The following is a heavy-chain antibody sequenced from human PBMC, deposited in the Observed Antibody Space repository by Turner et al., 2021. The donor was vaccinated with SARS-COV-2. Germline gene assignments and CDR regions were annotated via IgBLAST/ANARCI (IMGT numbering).Heavy chain of an antibody. D-gene: IGHD5-18*01. CDR3: ARGGSSGYSYGFY. J-gene: IGHJ4*02. CDR1: GFTFSTYW. CDR2: ISPDGTST. V-gene: IGHV3-74*01. Sequence: EVQLVQSGGGLVQPGGPLRLSCAASGFTFSTYWMHWVRQAPGEGLVWVSRISPDGTSTTHADSVKGRFTISRDNAKNTLYLQVNSLRAEDTALYYCARGGSSGYSYGFYWGQGTLVTVSS.